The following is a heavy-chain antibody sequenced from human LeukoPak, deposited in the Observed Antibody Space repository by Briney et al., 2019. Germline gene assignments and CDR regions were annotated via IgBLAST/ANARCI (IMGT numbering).Heavy chain of an antibody. CDR1: GFTFSNYA. D-gene: IGHD5-12*01. V-gene: IGHV3-23*01. CDR3: AKGGYDYVEVAYFDY. CDR2: IIASSGST. J-gene: IGHJ4*02. Sequence: GGSLRLSCAASGFTFSNYAMNWVRQAPGKGLEWVSTIIASSGSTFYADSVKGRFTISKDTSKNTLYLHMSSLRVDDTAVYYCAKGGYDYVEVAYFDYWGQGTLVTVSS.